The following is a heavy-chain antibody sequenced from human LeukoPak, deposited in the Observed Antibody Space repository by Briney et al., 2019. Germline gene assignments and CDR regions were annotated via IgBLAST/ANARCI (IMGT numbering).Heavy chain of an antibody. J-gene: IGHJ4*02. CDR1: GFTFSSYS. D-gene: IGHD3-10*01. V-gene: IGHV3-21*01. CDR3: ARSLWFGESANFDY. Sequence: GGSLRLSCAASGFTFSSYSMNWVRQAPGKGLEWVSSISSSSSYIYYADSVKGRFTISRDNAKNSPYLQMNSLRAEDTAVYYCARSLWFGESANFDYWGQGTLVTVSS. CDR2: ISSSSSYI.